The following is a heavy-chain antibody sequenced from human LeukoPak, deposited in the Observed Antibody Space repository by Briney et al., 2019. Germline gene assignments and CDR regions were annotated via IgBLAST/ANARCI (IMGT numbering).Heavy chain of an antibody. J-gene: IGHJ4*02. CDR2: IYHRDNT. CDR1: GASINYNY. Sequence: SEALSLTCTVSGASINYNYWSWVRQPPGKGLEWIGYIYHRDNTNYNPSLESRVTISLDTSRSQFSLKLRSVTAADTAVYYCAGTHYDFWSAYLDSWGQGTLVTVSS. CDR3: AGTHYDFWSAYLDS. D-gene: IGHD3-3*01. V-gene: IGHV4-59*01.